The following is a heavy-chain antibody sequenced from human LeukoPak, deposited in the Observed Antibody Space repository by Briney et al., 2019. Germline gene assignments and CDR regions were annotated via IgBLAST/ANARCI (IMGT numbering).Heavy chain of an antibody. Sequence: SGPTLVKPTQTLTLTCTFSGFSLNDNGVAMGWIRQPPGKALEWLALIYWDDDRRYNPSLESRLTITKGTSENQVVLSLTGIDPVDTGTYYCAHRPPLQLGLWSPSPHPPYFDVWGLGLLVTVSS. D-gene: IGHD3-3*01. CDR2: IYWDDDR. CDR3: AHRPPLQLGLWSPSPHPPYFDV. CDR1: GFSLNDNGVA. V-gene: IGHV2-5*02. J-gene: IGHJ4*02.